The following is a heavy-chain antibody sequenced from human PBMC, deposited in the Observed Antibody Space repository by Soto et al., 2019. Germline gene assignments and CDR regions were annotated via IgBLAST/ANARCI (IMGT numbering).Heavy chain of an antibody. Sequence: GGSLRLSCADSGFIFSTYAMNWVRQAPGKGLEWVSAISSSGDSTYYAESVRGRFTISRDNSINTLYLQLRSLRPEDTAVYYCAHPRGYGVFDAVDIWGQGTMFTVSS. CDR2: ISSSGDST. CDR1: GFIFSTYA. J-gene: IGHJ3*02. CDR3: AHPRGYGVFDAVDI. V-gene: IGHV3-23*01. D-gene: IGHD4-17*01.